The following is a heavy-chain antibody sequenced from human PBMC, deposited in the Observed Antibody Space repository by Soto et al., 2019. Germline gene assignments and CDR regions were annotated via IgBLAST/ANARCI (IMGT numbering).Heavy chain of an antibody. CDR2: ISYDGSNK. Sequence: VQLVESGGGVVQPGRSLRLSCAASGFTFSSYGMHWVRQAPGKGLEWVAVISYDGSNKYYADSVKGRFTISRDNSKNTLYLQMNSLSAEDTAVYYCAKDGVVITMGGSYFDYWGQGTLVTVSS. J-gene: IGHJ4*02. CDR1: GFTFSSYG. CDR3: AKDGVVITMGGSYFDY. D-gene: IGHD3-22*01. V-gene: IGHV3-30*18.